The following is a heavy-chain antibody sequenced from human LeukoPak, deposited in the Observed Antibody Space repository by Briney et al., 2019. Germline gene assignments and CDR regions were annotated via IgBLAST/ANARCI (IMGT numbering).Heavy chain of an antibody. CDR1: GGSISSSSYY. CDR2: IYYSGST. Sequence: SETLSLTCTVSGGSISSSSYYWGWIRQPPGKGLEWIGSIYYSGSTYYNPSLKSRVTISVDTSKNQFSLKLSSVTAADTAVYYCARGRNYYGSGSYWASTPYYFDYWGQGTLVTVSS. CDR3: ARGRNYYGSGSYWASTPYYFDY. V-gene: IGHV4-39*07. J-gene: IGHJ4*02. D-gene: IGHD3-10*01.